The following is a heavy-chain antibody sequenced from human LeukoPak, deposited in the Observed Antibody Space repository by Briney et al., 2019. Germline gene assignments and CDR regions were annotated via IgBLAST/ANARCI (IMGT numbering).Heavy chain of an antibody. D-gene: IGHD3-3*01. CDR1: GFTFSSYG. V-gene: IGHV3-33*01. J-gene: IGHJ4*02. CDR2: IWYDGSNK. Sequence: PGGSLRLSCGASGFTFSSYGMHWVRQAPGKGLEWVAVIWYDGSNKYYADSVKGRFTISRDNSKNTLYLQMNSLRAEGTAVYYCARDQAGTIFGVVLKGYFDYWGQGTLVTVSS. CDR3: ARDQAGTIFGVVLKGYFDY.